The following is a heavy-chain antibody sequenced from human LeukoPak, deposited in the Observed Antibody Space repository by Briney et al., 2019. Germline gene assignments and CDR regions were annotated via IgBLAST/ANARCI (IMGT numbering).Heavy chain of an antibody. Sequence: SETLSLTCAVYGGSFSGYYWSWIRQPPGKGLEWIGEINHSGSTNYNPSLKSRVTISVDTSKNQFSLKLSSVTAADTAVYYCARPASRWPPGGNWFDPWGQGTLVTVSS. V-gene: IGHV4-34*01. D-gene: IGHD6-19*01. J-gene: IGHJ5*02. CDR1: GGSFSGYY. CDR3: ARPASRWPPGGNWFDP. CDR2: INHSGST.